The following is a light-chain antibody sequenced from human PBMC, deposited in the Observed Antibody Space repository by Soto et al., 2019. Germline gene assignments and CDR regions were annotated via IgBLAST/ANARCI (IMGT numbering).Light chain of an antibody. CDR2: EVS. CDR3: CSYAGSSNGV. Sequence: QSVLTQPASVSGSPGQSITISCTGTSSDVGGYNYVSWYQHHPGKAPKLMLYEVSKRPSGVSNRFSGSKSGNTASLTISGLQAEDEADYYCCSYAGSSNGVFGGGTKLTVL. CDR1: SSDVGGYNY. V-gene: IGLV2-23*02. J-gene: IGLJ3*02.